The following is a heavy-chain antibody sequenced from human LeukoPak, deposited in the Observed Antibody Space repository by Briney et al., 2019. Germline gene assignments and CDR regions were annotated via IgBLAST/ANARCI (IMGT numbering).Heavy chain of an antibody. CDR2: INSDGSAT. CDR3: ARGTAGYHSSYFDY. D-gene: IGHD3-16*02. J-gene: IGHJ4*02. V-gene: IGHV3-74*01. Sequence: GGSLRLSCAASGFTFGSPCMHWVRQAPGKGLVWVSRINSDGSATAYADSVKGRFTISRDNAENTLYLQMNSLRAEDTAVYYCARGTAGYHSSYFDYWGQGTLVTVSS. CDR1: GFTFGSPC.